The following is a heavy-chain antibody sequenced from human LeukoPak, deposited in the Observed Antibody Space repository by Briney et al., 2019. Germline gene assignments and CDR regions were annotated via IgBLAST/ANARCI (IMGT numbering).Heavy chain of an antibody. CDR3: ARRTGTTISWFDP. J-gene: IGHJ5*02. Sequence: GGSLRLSCAASGFTFSSYEMNWVRQAPGKGLEWVSHISNRGSTIYYADSVNGGFTISIDNDKNSLYLQLNSVRAEDTDVYYCARRTGTTISWFDPWGKGTLVTVSS. CDR1: GFTFSSYE. CDR2: ISNRGSTI. V-gene: IGHV3-48*03. D-gene: IGHD1-7*01.